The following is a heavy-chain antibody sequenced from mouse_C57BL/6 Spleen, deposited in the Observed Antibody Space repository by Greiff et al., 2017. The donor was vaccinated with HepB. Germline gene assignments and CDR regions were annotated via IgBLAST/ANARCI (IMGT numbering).Heavy chain of an antibody. CDR3: AREGLRPAMDY. D-gene: IGHD2-2*01. V-gene: IGHV1-61*01. CDR2: IYPSDSET. J-gene: IGHJ4*01. Sequence: VQLQQSGAELVRPGSSVKLSCKASGYTFTSYWMDWVKQRPGQGLEWIGNIYPSDSETHYNQKFKDKATLTVDKSSSTAYMQLSSLTSEDSAVYYCAREGLRPAMDYWGQGTSVTVSS. CDR1: GYTFTSYW.